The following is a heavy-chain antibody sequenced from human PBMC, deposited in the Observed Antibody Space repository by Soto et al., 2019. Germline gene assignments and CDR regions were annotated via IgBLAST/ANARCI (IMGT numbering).Heavy chain of an antibody. Sequence: GGSLRLSCAASGFTFSSYAMSWVRQAPGKGLEWVSAISGSGGSTYYADSVKGRFTISRDNSKNTLYLQMNSLRAEDTAVYYCAKRSTQINDFWSPYYYYYYMDVWGKGTTVTVSS. V-gene: IGHV3-23*01. CDR3: AKRSTQINDFWSPYYYYYYMDV. CDR2: ISGSGGST. J-gene: IGHJ6*03. CDR1: GFTFSSYA. D-gene: IGHD3-3*01.